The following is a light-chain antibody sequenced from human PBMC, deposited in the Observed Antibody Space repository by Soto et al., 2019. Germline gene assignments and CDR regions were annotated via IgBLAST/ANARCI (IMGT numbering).Light chain of an antibody. CDR3: CSYAGVYTYV. J-gene: IGLJ1*01. V-gene: IGLV2-11*01. CDR2: DVN. CDR1: SSDIGGYND. Sequence: QSALTQPPSVSGSPGQSVTISCTGTSSDIGGYNDVYWYQQHPGKAPKFMICDVNKRPSGAPDRFSGSKSGNTASLTISGLQAEDEAYYYCCSYAGVYTYVFGSGTKVTVL.